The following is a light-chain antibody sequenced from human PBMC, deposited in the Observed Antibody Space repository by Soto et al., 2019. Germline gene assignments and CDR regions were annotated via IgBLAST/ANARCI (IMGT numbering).Light chain of an antibody. CDR1: QSIGDW. CDR3: QQYYTTPQA. Sequence: DIQMTQSPSTLSASVGDRVTITCRASQSIGDWLAWYQQKPGKAPNLLIYKASSLESGVPSRFSGSGSGTEFTVTISSLQAEDVAVYYCQQYYTTPQAFGQGTKVEI. J-gene: IGKJ1*01. V-gene: IGKV1-5*03. CDR2: KAS.